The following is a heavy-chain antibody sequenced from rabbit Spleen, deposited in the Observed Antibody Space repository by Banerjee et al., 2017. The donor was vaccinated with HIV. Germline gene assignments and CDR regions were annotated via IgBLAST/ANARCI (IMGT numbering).Heavy chain of an antibody. J-gene: IGHJ3*01. V-gene: IGHV1S7*01. D-gene: IGHD1-1*01. CDR1: GFTLSSYG. CDR3: VREVYHILGL. CDR2: IDPVFGIA. Sequence: QLKESGGGLVQPGGSLKLSCKASGFTLSSYGVNWVRQAPGKGLEWIGYIDPVFGIAVYASGVNGRFTISRDNAQNTLYLQLNSLTAADTATYFCVREVYHILGLWGQGTLVTVS.